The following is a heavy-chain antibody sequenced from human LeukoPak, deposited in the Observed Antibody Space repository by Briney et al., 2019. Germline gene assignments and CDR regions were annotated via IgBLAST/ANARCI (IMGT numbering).Heavy chain of an antibody. Sequence: GGSLRLSCAASGFIFRSYAMSWVRQAPGKGLEWVSAISDSGSNTYSADSVKGRFTISRDNSKNTLYLQMNSLRAEDTAVYYCAKGDLGGELVRYWGQGALVPVSS. CDR1: GFIFRSYA. J-gene: IGHJ4*02. CDR3: AKGDLGGELVRY. D-gene: IGHD6-6*01. CDR2: ISDSGSNT. V-gene: IGHV3-23*01.